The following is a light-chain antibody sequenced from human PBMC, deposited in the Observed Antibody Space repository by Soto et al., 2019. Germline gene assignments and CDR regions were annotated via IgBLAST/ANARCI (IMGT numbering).Light chain of an antibody. CDR1: SSDVGSYNY. CDR2: GVN. J-gene: IGLJ1*01. Sequence: QSVLTQPASVSGSPGQWITISCTGTSSDVGSYNYVSWYQQRPGKAPQLIIYGVNNRPSGVSNRFSGSKSDNTASLTISGLQAEDEADYYCNSYTTSSTYVFGTGTKLTVL. CDR3: NSYTTSSTYV. V-gene: IGLV2-14*01.